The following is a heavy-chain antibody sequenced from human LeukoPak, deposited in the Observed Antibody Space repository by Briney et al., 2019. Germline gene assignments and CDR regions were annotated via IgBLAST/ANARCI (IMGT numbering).Heavy chain of an antibody. D-gene: IGHD1-20*01. V-gene: IGHV3-74*01. CDR2: ISGDGSTT. CDR3: ARVTVSSSEVIFDY. CDR1: GFTFSSYW. J-gene: IGHJ4*02. Sequence: GGSLRLSCAASGFTFSSYWMHWVRQAPGKGLVWVSYISGDGSTTTYADSVKGRFTISRDNAKNTLYLQMNSLRAEDTAVYYCARVTVSSSEVIFDYWGQGSLVTVSS.